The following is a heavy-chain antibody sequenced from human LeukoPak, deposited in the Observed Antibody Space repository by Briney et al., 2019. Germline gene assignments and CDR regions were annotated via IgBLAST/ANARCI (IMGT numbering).Heavy chain of an antibody. V-gene: IGHV1-24*01. CDR3: ATEEGSSTHRSAFAFDP. J-gene: IGHJ5*02. Sequence: GTPVKVSCKVSGYTLTELSMHWVRQAPGKGLEWMGGFDPEDGETIYAQKFQGRVTMTEDTSTDTAYMELSSLRSEDTAVYYCATEEGSSTHRSAFAFDPWGQGTLVTVSS. D-gene: IGHD6-13*01. CDR2: FDPEDGET. CDR1: GYTLTELS.